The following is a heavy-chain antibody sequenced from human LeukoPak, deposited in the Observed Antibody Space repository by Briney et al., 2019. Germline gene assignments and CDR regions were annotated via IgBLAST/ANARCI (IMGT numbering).Heavy chain of an antibody. CDR3: ARACGNYCHYMDV. CDR1: GYSISSGYY. V-gene: IGHV4-38-2*01. J-gene: IGHJ6*03. Sequence: PSETLSLTCVVSGYSISSGYYWGWIRPPPGKGLEGIGNIYHSGSTYYNPSLKSRVTMSVDTSNNQFSLKLSSMTAADTAVYYCARACGNYCHYMDVWGKGTTVTVSS. CDR2: IYHSGST. D-gene: IGHD5-12*01.